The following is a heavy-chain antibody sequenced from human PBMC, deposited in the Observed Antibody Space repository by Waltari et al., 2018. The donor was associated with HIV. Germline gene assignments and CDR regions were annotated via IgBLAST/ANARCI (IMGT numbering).Heavy chain of an antibody. J-gene: IGHJ4*03. Sequence: DVSLVQSGGVAGKGGGSLRPHCTASGINFVGHCIRWARQPPDEGREWIARITSKNDGGTTDVSAPAKGRFFVSRDDSRNTLYLQINNLKIEDTGIYYCTTDSWIGLIYYGQLLQDANWGRGSQVTVSS. CDR1: GINFVGHC. D-gene: IGHD3-10*01. V-gene: IGHV3-15*01. CDR3: TTDSWIGLIYYGQLLQDAN. CDR2: ITSKNDGGTT.